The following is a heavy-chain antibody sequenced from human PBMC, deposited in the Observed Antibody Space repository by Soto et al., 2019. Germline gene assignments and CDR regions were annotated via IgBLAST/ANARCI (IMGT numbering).Heavy chain of an antibody. Sequence: QVQLQESGPGLVKPSETLSLTCTVSGGSISNYYWSWIRQPPGKGLEWIGYIYYSGSTNYNPSLKSLVAMSVDTSKNQLSLNLSSVTAADTAVYFCTRDRGDTAMATGYYYYYMDVWGKGTTVTVSS. CDR2: IYYSGST. J-gene: IGHJ6*03. CDR3: TRDRGDTAMATGYYYYYMDV. D-gene: IGHD5-18*01. V-gene: IGHV4-59*01. CDR1: GGSISNYY.